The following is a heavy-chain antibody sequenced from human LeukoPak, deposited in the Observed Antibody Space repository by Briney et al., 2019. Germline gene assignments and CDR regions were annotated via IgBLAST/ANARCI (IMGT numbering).Heavy chain of an antibody. J-gene: IGHJ4*02. Sequence: GGSLRLSCAASGFTFSNYAMSWVRQAPGKGLEWVSAIVGSGGSTYYADSVKGRFTISRDNPKNTLYLQMDSLRAEDTAVYYCAKWGDYDILTGYYDSDYWGQGTLVTVSS. D-gene: IGHD3-9*01. CDR3: AKWGDYDILTGYYDSDY. V-gene: IGHV3-23*01. CDR2: IVGSGGST. CDR1: GFTFSNYA.